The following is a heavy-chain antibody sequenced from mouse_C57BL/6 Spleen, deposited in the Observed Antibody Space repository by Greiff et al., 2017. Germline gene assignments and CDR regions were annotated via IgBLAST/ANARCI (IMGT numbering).Heavy chain of an antibody. Sequence: QVQLKQPGAELVRPGTSVKLSCKASGYTFTSYWMHWVKQRPGQGLEWIGVIDPSDSYTNYNQKFKGKATLTVDTSSSTAYMQLSSLTSEDSAVYYCAIYYSNPAYWGQGTLVTVSA. V-gene: IGHV1-59*01. CDR3: AIYYSNPAY. D-gene: IGHD2-5*01. CDR1: GYTFTSYW. J-gene: IGHJ3*01. CDR2: IDPSDSYT.